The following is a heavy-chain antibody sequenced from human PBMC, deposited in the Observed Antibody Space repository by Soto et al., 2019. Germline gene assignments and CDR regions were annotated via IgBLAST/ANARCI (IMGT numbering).Heavy chain of an antibody. CDR2: ILYDGSNK. V-gene: IGHV3-30*18. CDR3: AKGGFYSTSNTRDYGMAV. D-gene: IGHD4-4*01. CDR1: GFTFSSYG. J-gene: IGHJ6*02. Sequence: QVQLVESGGGVVQPGRSLRLSCAASGFTFSSYGMHWVRQAPGKGLEWVAVILYDGSNKYYADSVKGRFTISRENSKNPLYLQMNSLRAEDTAVYYCAKGGFYSTSNTRDYGMAVWGQGTTVTVSS.